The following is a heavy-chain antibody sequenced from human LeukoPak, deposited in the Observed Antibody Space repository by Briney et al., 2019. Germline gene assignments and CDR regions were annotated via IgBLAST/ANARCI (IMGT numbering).Heavy chain of an antibody. Sequence: GGSLRLSCAASGFSFSRYSMNWVRQAPGKGLEWISYISSGTSTISYADSVKGRFIISRDNAMNSLSLQMNSLRAEDTAVYYCARGTSSSDYSRLYYFDYWGQGTLVTVSS. CDR2: ISSGTSTI. CDR1: GFSFSRYS. J-gene: IGHJ4*02. V-gene: IGHV3-48*01. D-gene: IGHD3-22*01. CDR3: ARGTSSSDYSRLYYFDY.